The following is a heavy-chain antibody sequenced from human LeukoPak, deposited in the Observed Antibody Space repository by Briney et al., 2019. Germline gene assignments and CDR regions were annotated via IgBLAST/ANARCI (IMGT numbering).Heavy chain of an antibody. J-gene: IGHJ4*02. D-gene: IGHD1-26*01. CDR1: GYKFDTYG. V-gene: IGHV1-18*01. Sequence: ASVKVSCKASGYKFDTYGINWVRQAPGQGLEWVGWVSPYNGRTQYAQEVHDRVFMTTDTSTTTAYMELRSLTSDDTATYYCARTRFTSIMGEGDYWGQGTLVTVSS. CDR2: VSPYNGRT. CDR3: ARTRFTSIMGEGDY.